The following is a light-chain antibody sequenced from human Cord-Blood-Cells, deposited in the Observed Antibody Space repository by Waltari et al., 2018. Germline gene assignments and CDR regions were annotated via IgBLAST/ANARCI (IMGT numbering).Light chain of an antibody. CDR1: QSVVYSSNNKNY. V-gene: IGKV4-1*01. J-gene: IGKJ3*01. CDR2: WAS. CDR3: QQYYSTPT. Sequence: DIVMTQSPDYLAVSLGARATINCKSSQSVVYSSNNKNYLAWYQQKPGQPPKLLIYWASTRESGVPDRFSGSGSGTDFTLTISSLQAEDVAVYYCQQYYSTPTFGPGTKVDIK.